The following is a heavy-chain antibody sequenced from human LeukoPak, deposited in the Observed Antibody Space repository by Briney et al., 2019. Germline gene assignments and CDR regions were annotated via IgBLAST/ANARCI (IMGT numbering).Heavy chain of an antibody. CDR2: IWYDGSNK. CDR1: GFTFSSYG. V-gene: IGHV3-33*01. J-gene: IGHJ4*02. D-gene: IGHD3-9*01. Sequence: GGSLRLSCAASGFTFSSYGMHWVRQAPGKGLEWVAVIWYDGSNKYYADSVKGRFTISRDNSKNTLYLQMNSLRAEDTAVYYCARGSFALTGHTDYWGQGTLVTVSS. CDR3: ARGSFALTGHTDY.